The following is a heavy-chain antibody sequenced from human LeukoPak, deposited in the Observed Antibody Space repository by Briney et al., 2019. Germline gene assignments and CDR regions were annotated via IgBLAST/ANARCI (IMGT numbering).Heavy chain of an antibody. CDR3: ARGNILSGYCFDF. D-gene: IGHD3-9*01. V-gene: IGHV4-34*01. CDR1: GGSITGYY. Sequence: SETLSLTCAVYGGSITGYYWSWIRQPPGKGLEWVGEIHYTGATSYNPSLKSRATISIDTSKNQVSLKLSSVTAADAAVYYCARGNILSGYCFDFWGQGALVTVSS. J-gene: IGHJ4*02. CDR2: IHYTGAT.